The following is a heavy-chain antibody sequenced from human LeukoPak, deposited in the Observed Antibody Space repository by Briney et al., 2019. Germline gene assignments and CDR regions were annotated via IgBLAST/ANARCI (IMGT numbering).Heavy chain of an antibody. V-gene: IGHV4-4*02. D-gene: IGHD2/OR15-2a*01. CDR2: VNVLGNT. Sequence: NPSGTLSLTCGVSGGSISSTNWWTGVRQPPGKGLEWIGEVNVLGNTNYNPSLESRVTISIDKSENHVSLKLTSVTAADTAVYYCAREGGPFRPLDYSGQGTLVTVSS. CDR1: GGSISSTNW. J-gene: IGHJ4*02. CDR3: AREGGPFRPLDY.